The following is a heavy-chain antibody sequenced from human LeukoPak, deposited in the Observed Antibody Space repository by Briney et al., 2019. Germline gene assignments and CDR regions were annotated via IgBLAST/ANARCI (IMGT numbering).Heavy chain of an antibody. Sequence: PSETLSLTCTVSGYSISSGYYWSWIRQPPGKGLEWIGYIYYSGSTNYNPSLKSRVTISVDTSKNQFSLKLSSVTAADTAVYYCARVPYGSGSYVAFDIWGQGTMVTVSS. V-gene: IGHV4-61*01. CDR2: IYYSGST. D-gene: IGHD3-10*01. CDR1: GYSISSGYY. J-gene: IGHJ3*02. CDR3: ARVPYGSGSYVAFDI.